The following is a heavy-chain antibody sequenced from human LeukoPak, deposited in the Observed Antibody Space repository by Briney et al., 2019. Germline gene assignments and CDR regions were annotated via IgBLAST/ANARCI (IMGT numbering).Heavy chain of an antibody. Sequence: SETLSLTCTVSGGSISSYYWSWIRQPPGKGLEWIGYIYYSGSTDYNPSLKSRVTISVDTSKNQFSLKLSSVTAADTAVYYCARAMTPRGDAFDIWGQGTMVTVSS. V-gene: IGHV4-59*08. CDR3: ARAMTPRGDAFDI. D-gene: IGHD2-2*01. CDR1: GGSISSYY. J-gene: IGHJ3*02. CDR2: IYYSGST.